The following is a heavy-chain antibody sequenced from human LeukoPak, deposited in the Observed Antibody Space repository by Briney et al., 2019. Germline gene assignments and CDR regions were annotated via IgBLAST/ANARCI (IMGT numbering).Heavy chain of an antibody. J-gene: IGHJ4*02. Sequence: GSLRLSCAASGFTFSSYSMNWVRQAPGKGLEWVSYISSSSSTIYYADSVKGRFTISRDASKNTLFLQMNSLRADDTAVYYCARKTDSSGSGDYWGQGTLVTVSS. D-gene: IGHD3-22*01. CDR2: ISSSSSTI. V-gene: IGHV3-48*01. CDR1: GFTFSSYS. CDR3: ARKTDSSGSGDY.